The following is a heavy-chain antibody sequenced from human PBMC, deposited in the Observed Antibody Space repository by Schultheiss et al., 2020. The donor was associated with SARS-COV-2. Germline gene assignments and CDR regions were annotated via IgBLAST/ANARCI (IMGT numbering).Heavy chain of an antibody. CDR1: GGSFSGYY. CDR2: IYYSGST. J-gene: IGHJ4*02. V-gene: IGHV4-59*08. Sequence: SQTLSLTCAVYGGSFSGYYWSWIRQPPGKGLEWIGSIYYSGSTYYNPSLKSRVTISVDTSKNQFSLKLSSVTAADTAVYYCARQTRIAVAGIDYWGQGTLVTVSS. D-gene: IGHD6-19*01. CDR3: ARQTRIAVAGIDY.